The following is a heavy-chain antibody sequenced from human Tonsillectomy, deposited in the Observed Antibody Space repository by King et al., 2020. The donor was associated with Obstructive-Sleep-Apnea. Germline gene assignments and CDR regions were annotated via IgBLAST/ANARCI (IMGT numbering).Heavy chain of an antibody. CDR3: ARGKNLTGYYITEYFQH. V-gene: IGHV1-2*02. CDR1: GYTFTGYY. D-gene: IGHD3-9*01. Sequence: QLVQSGAEVKKPGASVKVSCKASGYTFTGYYMHWVRQAPGQGLEWMGWINPNNGGTQDAQKFQGRFTMTSDTSIGTAYMELSRLRSDDTAGYYCARGKNLTGYYITEYFQHWGQGTLVTVSS. CDR2: INPNNGGT. J-gene: IGHJ1*01.